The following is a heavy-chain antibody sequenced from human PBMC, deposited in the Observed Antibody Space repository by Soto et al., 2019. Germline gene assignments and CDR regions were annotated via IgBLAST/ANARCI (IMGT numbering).Heavy chain of an antibody. CDR3: ARTGDGHHDFLDY. Sequence: EVHLEESGGGLVQPGGSLRLSCAASGFTFSAYGMNWVRQAPGKGLEWVANINEDGSEYNDVASVKGRFTISRDNAKNSLFLQMNALRVEDTAVYYCARTGDGHHDFLDYWGQGILVSVSS. J-gene: IGHJ4*02. D-gene: IGHD1-1*01. CDR1: GFTFSAYG. CDR2: INEDGSEY. V-gene: IGHV3-7*01.